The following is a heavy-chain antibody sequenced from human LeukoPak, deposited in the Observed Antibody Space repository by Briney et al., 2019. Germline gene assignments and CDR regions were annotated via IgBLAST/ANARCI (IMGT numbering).Heavy chain of an antibody. CDR3: ARSGWDFHFDY. CDR2: ISYDGSNK. Sequence: GRSLRLSCAASGFTFSSYAMHWVRQAPGKGLEWVAVISYDGSNKYYADSVKGRFTISRDNSKNTLYLQMNSLRAEDTAVYYCARSGWDFHFDYWGQGTLVTVSS. V-gene: IGHV3-30-3*01. J-gene: IGHJ4*02. D-gene: IGHD6-19*01. CDR1: GFTFSSYA.